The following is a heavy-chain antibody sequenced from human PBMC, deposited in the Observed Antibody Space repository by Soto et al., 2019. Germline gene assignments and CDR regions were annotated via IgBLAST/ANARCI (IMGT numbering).Heavy chain of an antibody. V-gene: IGHV1-69*01. Sequence: QVLLMQSGAEVKKPGSSVKVSCTSSGGPFSSYGISWVRQVPGQGLEWLGGIIPLFGPPSYARKFQDRLTISADESTTTAYMELSSLTSEDTAMYFCARDGTIQMANFDFWGQGTLVTVSS. J-gene: IGHJ4*02. CDR2: IIPLFGPP. CDR1: GGPFSSYG. D-gene: IGHD1-1*01. CDR3: ARDGTIQMANFDF.